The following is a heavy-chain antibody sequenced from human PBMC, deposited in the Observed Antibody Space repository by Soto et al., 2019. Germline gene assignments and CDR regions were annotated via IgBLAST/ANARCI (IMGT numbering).Heavy chain of an antibody. CDR3: AKDVLFTEVMSGGFDA. J-gene: IGHJ4*02. CDR2: ISRHSATI. V-gene: IGHV3-9*01. CDR1: GFTFDDYA. Sequence: EVQLVESGGGLVQPGRSLRLSCAASGFTFDDYAMHCFRQAPVKGLEWFSGISRHSATIDYADSVKGRFTVSRDNAKNSVYLQMNSLRAEDTALYYCAKDVLFTEVMSGGFDAWGQGTLVTVSS. D-gene: IGHD3-10*01.